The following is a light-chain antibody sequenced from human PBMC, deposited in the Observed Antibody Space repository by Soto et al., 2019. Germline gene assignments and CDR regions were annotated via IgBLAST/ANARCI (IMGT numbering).Light chain of an antibody. CDR3: QRYNNWPLT. Sequence: TQSPSTLSVSPGEGATLYCRASQGIGDTLAWYQHKAGQTPSLLIYDTSTRATGVPARFSGSRSGTEFTLTINSLQSEDCAVYYCQRYNNWPLTFGGGTKVDIK. J-gene: IGKJ4*01. V-gene: IGKV3-15*01. CDR2: DTS. CDR1: QGIGDT.